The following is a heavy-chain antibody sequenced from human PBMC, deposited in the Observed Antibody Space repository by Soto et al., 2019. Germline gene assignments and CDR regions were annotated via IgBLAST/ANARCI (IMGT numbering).Heavy chain of an antibody. CDR2: ISYDGSNK. CDR1: GFTFSSYA. V-gene: IGHV3-30*18. J-gene: IGHJ4*02. D-gene: IGHD3-16*02. CDR3: AKGFYDYVWGSYRPETDY. Sequence: GGSLRLSCAASGFTFSSYAMTWVRQAPGKGLDWVSVISYDGSNKYYADSVKGRFTISRDNSKNTLYLQMNSLRAEDTAVYYCAKGFYDYVWGSYRPETDYWGQGTLVTVSS.